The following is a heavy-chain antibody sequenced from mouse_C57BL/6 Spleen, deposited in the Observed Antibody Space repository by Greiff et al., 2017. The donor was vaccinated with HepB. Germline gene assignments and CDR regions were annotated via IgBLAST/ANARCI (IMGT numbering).Heavy chain of an antibody. D-gene: IGHD2-3*01. Sequence: QVHVKQPGAELVRPGSSVKLSCKASGYTFTSYWMDWVKQRPGQGLEWIGNIYPSDSETHYNQKFKDKATLTVDKSSSTAYMQLSSLTSEDSAVYYCARLDGYYWFAYWGQGTLVTVSA. CDR3: ARLDGYYWFAY. V-gene: IGHV1-61*01. CDR2: IYPSDSET. J-gene: IGHJ3*01. CDR1: GYTFTSYW.